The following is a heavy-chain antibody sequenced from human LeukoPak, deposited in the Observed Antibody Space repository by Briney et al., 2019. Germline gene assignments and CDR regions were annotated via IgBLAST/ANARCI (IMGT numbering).Heavy chain of an antibody. CDR3: ARGGGYTYVDAFDM. CDR2: INSDGSST. V-gene: IGHV3-74*01. D-gene: IGHD5-18*01. J-gene: IGHJ3*02. Sequence: GGSLRLSCAASGFTFSSYWMHWVRQASGKGLVWVSRINSDGSSTSYADSVKGRLTISRDNAKNSLYLQMNSLRAADTALYYCARGGGYTYVDAFDMWGQGTMVAVSS. CDR1: GFTFSSYW.